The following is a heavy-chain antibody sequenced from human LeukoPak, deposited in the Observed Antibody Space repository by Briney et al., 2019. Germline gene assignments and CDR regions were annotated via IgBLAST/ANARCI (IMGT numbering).Heavy chain of an antibody. Sequence: GGSLRLSCAASGFTFSSYGMHWVRQAPGKGLEWVAVISYDGSNKYYADSVKGRFTISRDNSKNTMYLQMKSLRAEDTAVYYCAKSYRTFWSGYYSDYWGQGTLVTVSS. J-gene: IGHJ4*02. CDR2: ISYDGSNK. V-gene: IGHV3-30*18. D-gene: IGHD3-3*01. CDR3: AKSYRTFWSGYYSDY. CDR1: GFTFSSYG.